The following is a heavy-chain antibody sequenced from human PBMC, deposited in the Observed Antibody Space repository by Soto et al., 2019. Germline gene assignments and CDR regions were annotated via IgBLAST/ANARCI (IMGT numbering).Heavy chain of an antibody. CDR2: ISPMFGAA. V-gene: IGHV1-69*19. CDR3: AREVQVHNPAFVY. J-gene: IGHJ4*02. Sequence: QVQLVQSGAEMKKPGSSVKVSCQSSGGTFNTYAMNWVRQAPGQGPEWMGDISPMFGAANDAPKFQGRVTITADESTGTSYMQLSSLTSEDTALYFCAREVQVHNPAFVYWGQGTLVTVSS. CDR1: GGTFNTYA. D-gene: IGHD1-1*01.